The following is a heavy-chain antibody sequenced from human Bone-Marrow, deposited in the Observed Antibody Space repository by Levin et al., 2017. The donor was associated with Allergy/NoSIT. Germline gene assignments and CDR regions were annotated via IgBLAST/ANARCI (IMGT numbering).Heavy chain of an antibody. D-gene: IGHD1-1*01. CDR3: AKAGTGPVFDY. J-gene: IGHJ4*02. Sequence: PGGSLRLSCAASGFTFSTFLMHWVRQAPGKGLEWVAVTSFDESNKYYADSVRGRFTISRDNSKNTLYLQLSSLGAEDTAVYYCAKAGTGPVFDYWGQGALVTVSS. V-gene: IGHV3-30*18. CDR1: GFTFSTFL. CDR2: TSFDESNK.